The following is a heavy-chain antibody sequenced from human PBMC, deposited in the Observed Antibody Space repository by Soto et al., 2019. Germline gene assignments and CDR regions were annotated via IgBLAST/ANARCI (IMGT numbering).Heavy chain of an antibody. CDR1: GFTFSSYA. V-gene: IGHV3-23*01. Sequence: GGSLRLSCAASGFTFSSYAMSWVRQAPGKGLEWVSAISGSGGSTYYADSVKGRFTISRDNSKNTLYLQMNSLRAEDTAVYYCAKGRDYYGSGSHHTDGMDVWGQGTTVTVSS. CDR2: ISGSGGST. J-gene: IGHJ6*02. CDR3: AKGRDYYGSGSHHTDGMDV. D-gene: IGHD3-10*01.